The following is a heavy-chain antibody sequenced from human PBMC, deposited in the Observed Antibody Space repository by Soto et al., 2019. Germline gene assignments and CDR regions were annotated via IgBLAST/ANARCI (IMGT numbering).Heavy chain of an antibody. V-gene: IGHV3-15*07. CDR1: GFTFSNAW. CDR2: IKSKTDGGTT. Sequence: GGSLRLSCAASGFTFSNAWMNWVRQAPGKGLEWVGRIKSKTDGGTTDYAAPVKGRFTISRDDSKNTLYLQMNSLKTEDTAVYYCTTEAGPLTYGDYFGMDVWGQGTTVTVSS. CDR3: TTEAGPLTYGDYFGMDV. J-gene: IGHJ6*02. D-gene: IGHD4-17*01.